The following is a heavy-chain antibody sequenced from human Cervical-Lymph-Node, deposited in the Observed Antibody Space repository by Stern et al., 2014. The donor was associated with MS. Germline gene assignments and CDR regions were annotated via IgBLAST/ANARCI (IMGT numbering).Heavy chain of an antibody. CDR2: INGGLGTT. D-gene: IGHD4-11*01. CDR3: ARQPDYSDFLDF. CDR1: GYNFIDHA. V-gene: IGHV1-3*01. Sequence: VQLVQSGAEVKKPGASMTISCTTSGYNFIDHAIHWVRQAPGQRLEWMVWINGGLGTTKYSQKFQGRVSFTRDKAASAAYMDLSSLSPDDTAVYYCARQPDYSDFLDFWGQGTLVTVSS. J-gene: IGHJ4*02.